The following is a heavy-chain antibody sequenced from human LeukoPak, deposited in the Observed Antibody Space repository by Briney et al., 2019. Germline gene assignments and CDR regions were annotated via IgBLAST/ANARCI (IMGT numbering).Heavy chain of an antibody. V-gene: IGHV1-2*02. J-gene: IGHJ5*02. CDR3: ATSTRITMIVYPTPANWFDP. CDR2: INPNSGGT. CDR1: GYTFTGYY. D-gene: IGHD3-22*01. Sequence: ASVKVSCKASGYTFTGYYMHWVRQAPGQGLEWMGWINPNSGGTSYAQKFQGRVTMTRDTSISTAYMELSRLRSDDTAVYYCATSTRITMIVYPTPANWFDPWGQGTLVTVSS.